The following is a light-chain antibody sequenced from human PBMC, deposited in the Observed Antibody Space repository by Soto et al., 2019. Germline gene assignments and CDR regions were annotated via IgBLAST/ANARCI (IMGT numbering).Light chain of an antibody. CDR1: QSTSTW. V-gene: IGKV1-5*01. Sequence: DIPMTQSPSTLSASVGDRVTITCRASQSTSTWLAWYQQKPGKAPKLLIYDASSLESGVPSRFSGSGSGTDFTLTITSLQPDDFATYYCQQYTRYWGTFGQGTKLEIK. CDR2: DAS. J-gene: IGKJ2*01. CDR3: QQYTRYWGT.